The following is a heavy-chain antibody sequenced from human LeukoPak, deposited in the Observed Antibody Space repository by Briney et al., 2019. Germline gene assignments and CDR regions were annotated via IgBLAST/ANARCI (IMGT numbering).Heavy chain of an antibody. Sequence: PGGSLRLSCAASGFTFDDYAMHWVRQAPGKGLEWVSGISWNSGSIGYADSVKGRFTISRDNAKNSLYLQMNSLRAEDTALYYCAKDIVNMYYYDSSGPPVGRGLDYWGQGTLVTVSS. J-gene: IGHJ4*02. CDR2: ISWNSGSI. CDR3: AKDIVNMYYYDSSGPPVGRGLDY. D-gene: IGHD3-22*01. V-gene: IGHV3-9*01. CDR1: GFTFDDYA.